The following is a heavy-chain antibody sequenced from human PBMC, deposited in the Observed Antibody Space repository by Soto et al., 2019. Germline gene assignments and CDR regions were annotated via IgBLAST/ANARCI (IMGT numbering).Heavy chain of an antibody. D-gene: IGHD2-15*01. CDR2: IIPIFGTA. CDR1: GGTFSSYA. Sequence: SVKVSCKASGGTFSSYAISWVRQAPGQGLEWMGGIIPIFGTANYAQKFQGRVTITADESTSTAYMELSSLRSEDTAVYYCARGALGYCSGGSCYEGEFDYWGQGTLVTVSS. J-gene: IGHJ4*02. CDR3: ARGALGYCSGGSCYEGEFDY. V-gene: IGHV1-69*13.